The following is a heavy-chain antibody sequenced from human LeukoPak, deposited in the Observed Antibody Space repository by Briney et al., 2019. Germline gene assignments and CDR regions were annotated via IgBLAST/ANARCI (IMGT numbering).Heavy chain of an antibody. J-gene: IGHJ4*02. CDR2: IDRHGNT. CDR1: DESFSGSLSISY. Sequence: SETLSLTCAVYDESFSGSLSISYWSWIRRPPGKGLEWIGEIDRHGNTNYSPSLKSRVTISIYTSKNQFSLNLNSVTAADTAVYYCARRGGGNYPFYFDYWGRGTPVTVSS. V-gene: IGHV4-34*01. D-gene: IGHD1-26*01. CDR3: ARRGGGNYPFYFDY.